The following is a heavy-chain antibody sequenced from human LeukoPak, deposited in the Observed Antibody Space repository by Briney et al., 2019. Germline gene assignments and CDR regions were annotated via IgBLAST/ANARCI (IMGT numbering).Heavy chain of an antibody. V-gene: IGHV3-7*03. J-gene: IGHJ4*02. CDR1: GFTFSSYW. CDR2: IKQVGSEK. D-gene: IGHD3-9*01. CDR3: ARVPAPVQYYDIFTGYSVPPDY. Sequence: PGGSLRLSCAASGFTFSSYWMSWVRQAPGKGLEWVANIKQVGSEKYYVHSVKGRFTISRDNAKNSLYLQMNSLRAEDTVMYYCARVPAPVQYYDIFTGYSVPPDYWGQGTLVTVSS.